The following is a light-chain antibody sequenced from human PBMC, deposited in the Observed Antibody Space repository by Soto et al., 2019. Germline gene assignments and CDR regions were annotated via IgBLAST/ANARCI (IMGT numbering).Light chain of an antibody. J-gene: IGLJ7*01. CDR1: SSDVGSHNL. V-gene: IGLV2-23*02. CDR3: CSYGGSRAV. CDR2: EVS. Sequence: QSALTQPASVSGSPGQSITISCTGTSSDVGSHNLVSWYQQHPGQAPKLMIYEVSKRPLGVSARFSASKSCHTASLTISGLQADDEADYYCCSYGGSRAVFGGGTQLTVL.